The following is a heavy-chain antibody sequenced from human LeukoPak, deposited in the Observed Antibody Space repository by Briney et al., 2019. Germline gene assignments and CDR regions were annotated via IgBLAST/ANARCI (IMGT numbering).Heavy chain of an antibody. J-gene: IGHJ4*02. D-gene: IGHD3-9*01. V-gene: IGHV3-23*01. CDR1: GFTFSSYS. CDR3: AKEPLLRYFDWLPTFFDY. Sequence: GGSLRLSCAASGFTFSSYSMNWVRQAPGKGLEWVSAISGSGGSTYYADSVKGRFTISRDNSKNTLYLQMNSLRAEDTAVYYCAKEPLLRYFDWLPTFFDYWGQGTLVTVSS. CDR2: ISGSGGST.